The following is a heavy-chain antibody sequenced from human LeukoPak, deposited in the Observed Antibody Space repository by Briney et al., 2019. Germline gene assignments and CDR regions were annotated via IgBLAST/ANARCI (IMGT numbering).Heavy chain of an antibody. CDR2: IYGSGST. V-gene: IGHV4-59*01. J-gene: IGHJ3*01. Sequence: SETLSLTCTVSGGSISSYYWSWIRQPPGKGLEWIGHIYGSGSTNYNPSLKSRVTLSVDTSKNQFSLKLSSVTAADTAVYYCARVPGGGTAANWGQGTMVTVSS. CDR3: ARVPGGGTAAN. D-gene: IGHD1-7*01. CDR1: GGSISSYY.